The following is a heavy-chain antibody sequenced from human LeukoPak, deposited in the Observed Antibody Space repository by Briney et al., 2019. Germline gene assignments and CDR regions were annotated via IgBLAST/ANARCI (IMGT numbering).Heavy chain of an antibody. V-gene: IGHV4-39*01. CDR2: IYYSGST. CDR3: ARHLMITFGGVIVYPDY. J-gene: IGHJ4*02. D-gene: IGHD3-16*02. CDR1: GGSISSSSYY. Sequence: SETLSLTCTVSGGSISSSSYYWGWIRQAPGKGLEWIGSIYYSGSTYYNPSLKSRVTISVETSKNQFSLKLSSVTAADTAVYYCARHLMITFGGVIVYPDYWGQGTLVTVSS.